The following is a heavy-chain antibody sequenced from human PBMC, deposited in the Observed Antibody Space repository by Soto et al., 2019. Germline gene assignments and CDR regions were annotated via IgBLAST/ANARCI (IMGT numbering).Heavy chain of an antibody. CDR3: ARGVRTGFYGMDV. Sequence: QVQLVQSGAEVKKPGSSVKVSCRISGAIFRSYSISWVRQAPGQGLEWIGGIVPIFGTTNYAQKFHNRVTISADESTSTAYMELSSLRSEDTAVYYCARGVRTGFYGMDVWGQGTTVTVSS. CDR1: GAIFRSYS. CDR2: IVPIFGTT. D-gene: IGHD3-10*01. J-gene: IGHJ6*02. V-gene: IGHV1-69*01.